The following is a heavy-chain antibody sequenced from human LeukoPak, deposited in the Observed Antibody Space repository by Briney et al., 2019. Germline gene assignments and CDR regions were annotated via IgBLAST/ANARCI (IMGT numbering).Heavy chain of an antibody. CDR2: INTNTGNP. J-gene: IGHJ4*02. CDR1: GYTFTSYY. V-gene: IGHV7-4-1*02. Sequence: ASVKVSCKASGYTFTSYYMHWVRQAPGQGLEWMGWINTNTGNPTYAQGFTGRFVFSLDTSVSTAYLQISSLKAEDTAVYYCATKSKDFDYWGQGTLVTVSS. CDR3: ATKSKDFDY.